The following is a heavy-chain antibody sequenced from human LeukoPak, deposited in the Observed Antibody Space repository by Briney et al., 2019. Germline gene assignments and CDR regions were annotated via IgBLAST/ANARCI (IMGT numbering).Heavy chain of an antibody. CDR2: ISGSGGST. D-gene: IGHD2-2*01. V-gene: IGHV3-23*01. CDR1: GFTFSSYA. Sequence: GGSLRLSCAASGFTFSSYAMHWVRQAPGKGLEWVSAISGSGGSTYYADSVKGRFTISRDNSKNTLYLQMNSLRAEDTAVYYCAKAFQRYCSSTSCYPAYWGQGTLVTVSS. J-gene: IGHJ4*02. CDR3: AKAFQRYCSSTSCYPAY.